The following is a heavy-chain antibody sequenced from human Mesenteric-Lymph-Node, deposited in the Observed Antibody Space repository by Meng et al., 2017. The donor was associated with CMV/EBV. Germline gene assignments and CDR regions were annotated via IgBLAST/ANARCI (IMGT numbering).Heavy chain of an antibody. V-gene: IGHV3-30*02. CDR3: ARGVNYGMDV. J-gene: IGHJ6*02. CDR2: IQYDGSKK. D-gene: IGHD3-10*01. CDR1: GFSFSDYY. Sequence: GGSLRLSCAASGFSFSDYYMSWIRQAPGKGLEWVAFIQYDGSKKSYADSVKGRFTISRDNSKNTLYLQMNSLRGEDTALYYCARGVNYGMDVWGQGTTVTVSS.